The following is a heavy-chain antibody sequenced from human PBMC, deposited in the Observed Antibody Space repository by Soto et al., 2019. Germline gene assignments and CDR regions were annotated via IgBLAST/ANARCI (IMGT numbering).Heavy chain of an antibody. CDR1: GFTFSNFG. Sequence: QVQVVESGGGVVQPGRSLRLSCVASGFTFSNFGMHWVRQAPGKGLEWVAVIWHDGKNKYYADSAKGRFTGPRDNSKNTLYLQMNSLTAEDTAVYYCARDPGQDEAMDYWGQGTLVTVAS. V-gene: IGHV3-33*01. J-gene: IGHJ4*02. CDR2: IWHDGKNK. CDR3: ARDPGQDEAMDY.